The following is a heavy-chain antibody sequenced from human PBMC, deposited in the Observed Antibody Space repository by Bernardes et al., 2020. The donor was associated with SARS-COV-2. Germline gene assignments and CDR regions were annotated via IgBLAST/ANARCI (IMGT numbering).Heavy chain of an antibody. Sequence: ASVKVSCKVSGYTLTEFSLDSVRQAPGKGLECLGGFYPEHGKTIYAQKLQGRVTMTEDTSTDTAYMELRSLRSEETTVYYCATDDPPGAGLGVVIYALHIWGQGTMVTVSS. CDR3: ATDDPPGAGLGVVIYALHI. CDR1: GYTLTEFS. J-gene: IGHJ3*02. CDR2: FYPEHGKT. V-gene: IGHV1-24*01. D-gene: IGHD3-3*01.